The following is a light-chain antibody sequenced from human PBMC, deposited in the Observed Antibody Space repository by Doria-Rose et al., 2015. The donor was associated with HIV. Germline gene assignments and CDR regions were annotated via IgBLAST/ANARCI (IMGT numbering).Light chain of an antibody. Sequence: EIVLTQSPGTLSLSPGERATLSCRASQSVSANYLAWYQQRPDQSPRLLIYGASSRSTDIPDRFSGSGSGTDFTLTISRLVPEDFAVYYCHQYASSRTFGQGTKVEIK. CDR2: GAS. CDR1: QSVSANY. CDR3: HQYASSRT. V-gene: IGKV3-20*01. J-gene: IGKJ1*01.